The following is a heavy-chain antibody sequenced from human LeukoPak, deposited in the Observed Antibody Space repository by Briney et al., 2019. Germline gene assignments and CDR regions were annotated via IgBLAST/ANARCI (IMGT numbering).Heavy chain of an antibody. CDR3: AKWDGDLYYYYYMDV. Sequence: GGSLRLSCAASGFTFTLYAMSWVRQAPGKGLEWVSVISGSGGSTYYADSVKGRFTISRDNSKNTLYLQMDSLRAEDTAVYYCAKWDGDLYYYYYMDVWGKGTTVTVSS. V-gene: IGHV3-23*01. CDR2: ISGSGGST. D-gene: IGHD4-17*01. J-gene: IGHJ6*03. CDR1: GFTFTLYA.